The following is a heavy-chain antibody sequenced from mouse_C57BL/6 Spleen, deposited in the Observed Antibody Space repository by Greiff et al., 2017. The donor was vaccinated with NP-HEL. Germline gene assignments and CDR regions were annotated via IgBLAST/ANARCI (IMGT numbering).Heavy chain of an antibody. CDR2: IYPGSGST. Sequence: QVQLQQPGAELVKPGASVKMSCKASGYTFTSYWITWVKQRPGQGLEWIGDIYPGSGSTNYNEKFKSKATLTVDTSSSTAYMQLSSLTSEDSAVYYCAKITTVVASYYFDYWGQGTTLTVSS. V-gene: IGHV1-55*01. D-gene: IGHD1-1*01. J-gene: IGHJ2*01. CDR3: AKITTVVASYYFDY. CDR1: GYTFTSYW.